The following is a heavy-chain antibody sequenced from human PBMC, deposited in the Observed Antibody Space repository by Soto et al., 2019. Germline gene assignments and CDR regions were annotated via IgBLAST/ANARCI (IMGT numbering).Heavy chain of an antibody. V-gene: IGHV3-7*03. CDR2: INQDGSGT. D-gene: IGHD6-19*01. CDR1: EFTFISSF. J-gene: IGHJ4*02. Sequence: WVSLRLSCIASEFTFISSFMGWVRQAPVKGLEWVANINQDGSGTYYVDSVKGRFTISRDNAKNSLYLQMNSLRAEDTAVYYCARYFRGSGRYFFAHWGQGTLVTVSS. CDR3: ARYFRGSGRYFFAH.